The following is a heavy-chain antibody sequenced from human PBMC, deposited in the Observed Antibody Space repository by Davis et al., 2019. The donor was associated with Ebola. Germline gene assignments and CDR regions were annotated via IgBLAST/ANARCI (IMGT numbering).Heavy chain of an antibody. J-gene: IGHJ4*02. CDR2: ISTSGSTI. CDR3: ATKDTAMHTDFDY. CDR1: GFTFSDYY. Sequence: PGGSLRLSCAASGFTFSDYYMSWIRQAPGKGLEWVSYISTSGSTIYYADSVKGRFTISRDNSKNTLYLQMTSLRGDDTAVYYCATKDTAMHTDFDYWGQGTLVTVSS. V-gene: IGHV3-11*04. D-gene: IGHD5-18*01.